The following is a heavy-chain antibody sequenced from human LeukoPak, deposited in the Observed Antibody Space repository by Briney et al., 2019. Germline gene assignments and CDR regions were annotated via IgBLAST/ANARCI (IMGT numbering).Heavy chain of an antibody. J-gene: IGHJ5*02. CDR3: ARGWNGGSLNWFDP. D-gene: IGHD1-26*01. V-gene: IGHV1-2*02. Sequence: ASVKVSCKASGFTFTGYYIHWVRQAPGQGLEWMGWISPNSGGTNYAQKFQGSVTMTRDTSISAAYIQLGSLRSDDTAVYYCARGWNGGSLNWFDPWGQGTLVAVSS. CDR2: ISPNSGGT. CDR1: GFTFTGYY.